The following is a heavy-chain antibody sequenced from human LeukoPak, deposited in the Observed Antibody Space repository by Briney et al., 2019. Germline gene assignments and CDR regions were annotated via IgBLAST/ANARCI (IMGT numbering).Heavy chain of an antibody. Sequence: SKTLSLTCAVYGGSFSGYYWSWIRQPPGKGLEWIGEINHSGSTNYNPSLKSRVTISVDTSKNQFSLKLNSVTAADTAVYYCARSQAYCSSTSCSEVDYWGQGTLVTVSS. V-gene: IGHV4-34*01. CDR3: ARSQAYCSSTSCSEVDY. D-gene: IGHD2-2*01. J-gene: IGHJ4*02. CDR2: INHSGST. CDR1: GGSFSGYY.